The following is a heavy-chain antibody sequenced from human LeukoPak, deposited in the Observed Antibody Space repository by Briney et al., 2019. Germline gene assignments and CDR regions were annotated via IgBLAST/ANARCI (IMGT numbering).Heavy chain of an antibody. Sequence: PGGSLRLSCAASGFTVSSNYMSWVRQAPGKGLEWVSVIYSGGSTYYADSVKGRFTISRDNSKNTLYLQMNSLRAEDTAVYYCARGTERDGYNKPYDYWGQGTLVTVSS. CDR3: ARGTERDGYNKPYDY. CDR1: GFTVSSNY. CDR2: IYSGGST. D-gene: IGHD5-24*01. V-gene: IGHV3-53*01. J-gene: IGHJ4*02.